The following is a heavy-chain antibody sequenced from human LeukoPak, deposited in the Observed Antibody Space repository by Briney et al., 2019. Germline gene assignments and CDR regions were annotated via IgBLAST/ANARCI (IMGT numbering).Heavy chain of an antibody. D-gene: IGHD2-15*01. Sequence: SETLSLTCTVSAGSISSSAYYWGWLRQPPGKGLEWIGSSYYTGTIYYTPSLKSRATILIDMSKNPLSLKLSSVAAADTAVYYCAGHLSDSGGSWFDPWGQGTLVTVSS. J-gene: IGHJ5*02. CDR3: AGHLSDSGGSWFDP. CDR1: AGSISSSAYY. CDR2: SYYTGTI. V-gene: IGHV4-39*01.